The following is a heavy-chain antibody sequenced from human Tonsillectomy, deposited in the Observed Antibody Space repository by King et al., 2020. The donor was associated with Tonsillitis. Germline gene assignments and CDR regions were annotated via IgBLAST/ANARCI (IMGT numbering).Heavy chain of an antibody. V-gene: IGHV1-58*02. CDR3: ASDPYCSGGSCYSWFDP. J-gene: IGHJ5*02. D-gene: IGHD2-15*01. CDR2: IVVGSGNT. CDR1: GFTFTSSA. Sequence: QLVQSGPEVKKPGTSVKVSCKASGFTFTSSAMLWVRQARGRRLEWIGWIVVGSGNTNYAQKFQERVTITRDMSTSTAYMELSSLRSEDSAVYYCASDPYCSGGSCYSWFDPWGQGTLVTVSS.